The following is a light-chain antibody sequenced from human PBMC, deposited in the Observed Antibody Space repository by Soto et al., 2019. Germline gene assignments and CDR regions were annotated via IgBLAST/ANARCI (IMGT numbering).Light chain of an antibody. CDR2: DAS. CDR3: QQRINWPPLT. J-gene: IGKJ4*01. V-gene: IGKV3-11*01. Sequence: EIVLTQSPATLSLSPGERATLSCRASQSVSSYLAWYQQKPGQAPRLLIYDASNRATGIPARFSGSGSGTDFTLTISSLEPEDFAVYYCQQRINWPPLTFGGGINVDIK. CDR1: QSVSSY.